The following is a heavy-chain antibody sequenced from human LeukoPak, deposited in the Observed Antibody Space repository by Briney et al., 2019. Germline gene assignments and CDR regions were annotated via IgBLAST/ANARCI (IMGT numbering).Heavy chain of an antibody. J-gene: IGHJ4*02. CDR1: GYTFTGYY. CDR2: INPNSGGT. CDR3: ARDPDILTGLDY. Sequence: ASVKVSCKASGYTFTGYYMHWVRQAPGQGLEWMGWINPNSGGTNYAQKFQGRVTMTRDTSISTAYMELSRLRSDDTAVYHCARDPDILTGLDYWGQGTLVTVSS. V-gene: IGHV1-2*02. D-gene: IGHD3-9*01.